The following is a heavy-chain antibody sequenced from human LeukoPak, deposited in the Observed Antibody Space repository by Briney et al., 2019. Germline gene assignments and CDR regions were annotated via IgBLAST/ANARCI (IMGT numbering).Heavy chain of an antibody. CDR1: GFTFGDYA. Sequence: PGGSLRLSCTASGFTFGDYAVRWIRKAPGKGLEWVGFIRSKAYGETADYAASVKGRFTISRDDSKTIAYLQMNSLKTEDTAVYHCTRDRGAYNLYDYWGQGTLVTVSS. CDR2: IRSKAYGETA. D-gene: IGHD1-1*01. J-gene: IGHJ4*02. CDR3: TRDRGAYNLYDY. V-gene: IGHV3-49*03.